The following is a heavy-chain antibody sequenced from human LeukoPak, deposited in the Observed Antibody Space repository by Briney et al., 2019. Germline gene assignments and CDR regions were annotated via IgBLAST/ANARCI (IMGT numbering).Heavy chain of an antibody. CDR2: VYPGDSDI. J-gene: IGHJ1*01. Sequence: GESLKISCKGSGYIFSSYWLAWVRQMPGKVLEWMGIVYPGDSDIRYSPSFQGLVTISADTSINTAYLQLSSLEASDTAMYFCARLNHYDTSGYYSSEYFQYWGQGTLVTVSS. CDR1: GYIFSSYW. V-gene: IGHV5-51*01. CDR3: ARLNHYDTSGYYSSEYFQY. D-gene: IGHD3-22*01.